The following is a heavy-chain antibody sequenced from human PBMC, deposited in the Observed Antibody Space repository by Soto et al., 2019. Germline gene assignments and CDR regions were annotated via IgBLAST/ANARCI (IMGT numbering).Heavy chain of an antibody. CDR3: ARGYCSSASCGGAIDY. D-gene: IGHD2-2*01. V-gene: IGHV3-53*01. CDR2: IYSGGST. CDR1: GFTVSSKY. Sequence: EVQLVESGGGLIQPGGSLRLSCAASGFTVSSKYMSWVRQAPGKGLEWVSVIYSGGSTYYADSVKGRFTISRDNSKNTLYLQMNSLRAEDTALYYCARGYCSSASCGGAIDYWGQGTLVTVSS. J-gene: IGHJ4*02.